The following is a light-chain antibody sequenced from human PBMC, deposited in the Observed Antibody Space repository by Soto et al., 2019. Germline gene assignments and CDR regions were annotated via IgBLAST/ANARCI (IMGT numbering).Light chain of an antibody. J-gene: IGKJ4*01. CDR2: EVS. CDR1: QSLLQSDGKTY. CDR3: MQSIQVPLT. V-gene: IGKV2D-29*01. Sequence: EIVMTQTPLSLSVTPGQPASSSCKSSQSLLQSDGKTYLYWYLQRPGQPPHLLIYEVSNRLSGVPERFSGSGSGADFTLQISRVEAEDVGVYYYMQSIQVPLTFGGGTKVEIK.